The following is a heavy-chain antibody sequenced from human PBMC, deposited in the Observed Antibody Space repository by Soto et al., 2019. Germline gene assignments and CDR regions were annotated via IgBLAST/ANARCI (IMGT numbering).Heavy chain of an antibody. CDR2: ISGSGGST. J-gene: IGHJ4*02. CDR3: AKDDVVGDVYDY. D-gene: IGHD2-15*01. CDR1: GFTFSSYA. Sequence: EVPLLESGGGLVQPGGSLRLSCAASGFTFSSYAMSWVRQAPGKGLEWVSAISGSGGSTYYADSVKGRFTISRDNSKNTLYLQMSSLRAEDTAVYYCAKDDVVGDVYDYWGQGTLVTVSS. V-gene: IGHV3-23*01.